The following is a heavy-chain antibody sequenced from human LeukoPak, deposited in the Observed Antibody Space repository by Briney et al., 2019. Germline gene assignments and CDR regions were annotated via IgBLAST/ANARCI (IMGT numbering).Heavy chain of an antibody. V-gene: IGHV3-23*01. CDR2: ISGSGGST. J-gene: IGHJ4*02. CDR3: ARAGGVIKPLDY. D-gene: IGHD2/OR15-2a*01. Sequence: QPGGSLRLSCAASGFTFSSYAMSWVRQAPGKGLEWVSAISGSGGSTYYADSVKGRFTISRDNSKNTLYLQMNSLRAEDTAVFYCARAGGVIKPLDYWGQGTLVTVSS. CDR1: GFTFSSYA.